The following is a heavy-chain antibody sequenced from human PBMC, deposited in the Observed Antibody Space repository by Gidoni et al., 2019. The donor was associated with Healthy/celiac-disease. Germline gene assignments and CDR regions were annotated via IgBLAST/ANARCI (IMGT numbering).Heavy chain of an antibody. Sequence: EVQLLESGVGLVQPGGSLRLPRAASGFSFRSDAMSWVRTAPGKGLEWVSAMSGSGGSTYYADSVKGRFTISRDNSKNTMYLQMNSLRAEDTAVYYCAKDPDSSGYYFFDYWGQGTLVTVSS. V-gene: IGHV3-23*01. CDR1: GFSFRSDA. J-gene: IGHJ4*02. CDR3: AKDPDSSGYYFFDY. CDR2: MSGSGGST. D-gene: IGHD3-22*01.